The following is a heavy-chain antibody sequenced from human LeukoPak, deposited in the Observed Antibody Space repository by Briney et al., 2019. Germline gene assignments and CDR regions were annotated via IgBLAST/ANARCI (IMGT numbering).Heavy chain of an antibody. J-gene: IGHJ4*02. CDR2: ISWNSGAST. V-gene: IGHV3-9*01. CDR1: GFTFDDYA. CDR3: AKAYSSSWYNAFDF. Sequence: GRSLRLSCAASGFTFDDYAMHWVRQAPGKGLEWVSGISWNSGASTYYADSVKGRLTISRDNSKNTLFLQLNSLRAEDTAVYYCAKAYSSSWYNAFDFWGQGTLVTVSS. D-gene: IGHD6-13*01.